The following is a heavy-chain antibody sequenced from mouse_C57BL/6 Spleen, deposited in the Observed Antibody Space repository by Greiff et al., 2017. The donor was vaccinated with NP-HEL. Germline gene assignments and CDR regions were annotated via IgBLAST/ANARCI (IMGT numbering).Heavy chain of an antibody. CDR1: GFTFSSYA. CDR3: ARDRPVGSFYYFDY. J-gene: IGHJ2*01. Sequence: EVKLMESGGGLVKPGGSLKLSCAASGFTFSSYAMSWVRQTPEKRLEWVATISDGGSYTYYPDNVKGRFTISRDNAKNNLYLQMSHLKSEDTAMYYCARDRPVGSFYYFDYWGQGTTLTVSS. D-gene: IGHD1-1*01. V-gene: IGHV5-4*01. CDR2: ISDGGSYT.